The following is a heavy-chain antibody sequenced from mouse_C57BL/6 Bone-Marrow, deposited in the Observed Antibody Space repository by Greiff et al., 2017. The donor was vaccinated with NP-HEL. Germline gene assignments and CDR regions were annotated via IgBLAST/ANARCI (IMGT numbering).Heavy chain of an antibody. Sequence: EVQLQQSGPELVKPGASVKISCKASGYTFTDYYMNWVKQSHGKSLEWIGDINPNNGGTSYNQKFKGKATLTVDKSSSTAYMELRSLTSEDSAVYYCARSRVYYYGSSSYWGQGTTLTVSS. J-gene: IGHJ2*01. V-gene: IGHV1-26*01. D-gene: IGHD1-1*01. CDR3: ARSRVYYYGSSSY. CDR2: INPNNGGT. CDR1: GYTFTDYY.